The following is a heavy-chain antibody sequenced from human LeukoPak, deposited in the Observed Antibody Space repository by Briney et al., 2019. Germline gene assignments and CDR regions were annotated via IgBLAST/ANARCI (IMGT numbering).Heavy chain of an antibody. CDR1: GFTFSSYG. V-gene: IGHV3-30*18. CDR3: AKDGNYYGSGSYPNWFDP. J-gene: IGHJ5*02. CDR2: ISYDGSNK. Sequence: GRSLRLSCAASGFTFSSYGMHWLRQAPGKGLEWLAVISYDGSNKYYADSVKGRFTISRDNSKNTLYLQMNSLRAEDTAVYYCAKDGNYYGSGSYPNWFDPWGQGTLVTVSS. D-gene: IGHD3-10*01.